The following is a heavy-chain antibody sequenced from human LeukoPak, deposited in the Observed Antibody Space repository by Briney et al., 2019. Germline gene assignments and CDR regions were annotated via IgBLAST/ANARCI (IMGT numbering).Heavy chain of an antibody. J-gene: IGHJ4*02. Sequence: GESLKISCKGSGYSFTSYWIVWVRQMPGIGLEWMGIIHPGDSDTRYSPTFQGQVTISADKSISTAYLQWSSLKASDTAMYYCARRLPDYYYSSGYYHWGQGTLVTVSS. CDR2: IHPGDSDT. D-gene: IGHD3-22*01. CDR3: ARRLPDYYYSSGYYH. CDR1: GYSFTSYW. V-gene: IGHV5-51*01.